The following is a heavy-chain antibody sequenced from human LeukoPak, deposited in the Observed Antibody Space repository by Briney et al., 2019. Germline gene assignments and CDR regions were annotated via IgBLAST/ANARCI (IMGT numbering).Heavy chain of an antibody. D-gene: IGHD1-26*01. V-gene: IGHV1-69*13. Sequence: SVKVSCKASGGTFSSYAISWVRQAPGQGLEWMGGIIPIFGTANYAQKFQGRVTITADESTSTAYMELSSLRSEDTAVYYCARDGAGELLPVDYWGQGTLVTVSS. CDR3: ARDGAGELLPVDY. CDR1: GGTFSSYA. CDR2: IIPIFGTA. J-gene: IGHJ4*02.